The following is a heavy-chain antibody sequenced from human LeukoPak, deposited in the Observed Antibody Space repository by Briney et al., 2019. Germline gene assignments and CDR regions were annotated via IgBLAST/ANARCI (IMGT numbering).Heavy chain of an antibody. Sequence: GGSLRLSCAASGFTFTSYGMHWVRQAPGKGLEWLALLSYDGSNKYSADSVKGRFTISRDNSKNTLYLQMDSLRADDTAVYYCAKDTAAGECTGGNCYSYFDYWGQGTLVTVSS. J-gene: IGHJ4*02. CDR3: AKDTAAGECTGGNCYSYFDY. D-gene: IGHD2-15*01. CDR2: LSYDGSNK. CDR1: GFTFTSYG. V-gene: IGHV3-30*18.